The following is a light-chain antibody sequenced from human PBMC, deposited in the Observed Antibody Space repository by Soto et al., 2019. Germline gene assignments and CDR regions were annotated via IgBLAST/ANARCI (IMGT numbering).Light chain of an antibody. J-gene: IGKJ1*01. CDR1: QSVSSSY. CDR3: QQDYTLRT. Sequence: PGERVTRSCRASQSVSSSYLTWYQQKPGQEPRLLIYGASTRATGIPARFSGSGSGTDFTLTISSLQPDDFAVYYCQQDYTLRTFGQGTKVDIK. CDR2: GAS. V-gene: IGKV3D-7*01.